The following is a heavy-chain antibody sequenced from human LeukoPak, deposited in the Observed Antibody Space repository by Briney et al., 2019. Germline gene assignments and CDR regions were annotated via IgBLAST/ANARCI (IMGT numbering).Heavy chain of an antibody. J-gene: IGHJ3*02. CDR1: GFTFSSYG. CDR2: IRYDGSNK. CDR3: AKPIFGVEGAFDI. V-gene: IGHV3-30*02. Sequence: GSLRLSCAASGFTFSSYGMHWVRQAPGKGLEWVAFIRYDGSNKYYADSVKGRFTISRDNSKNTLYLQMNSLRAEDTAVYYCAKPIFGVEGAFDIWGQGTMVTVSS. D-gene: IGHD3-3*01.